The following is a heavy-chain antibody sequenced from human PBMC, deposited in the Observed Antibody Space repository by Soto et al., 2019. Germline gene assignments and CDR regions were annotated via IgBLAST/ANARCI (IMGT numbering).Heavy chain of an antibody. D-gene: IGHD6-13*01. CDR1: GVSISSGGYY. V-gene: IGHV4-31*03. J-gene: IGHJ6*02. CDR3: ARAHRTSWSYYSYGMDV. CDR2: IYYSGST. Sequence: PSETLSLTCTVSGVSISSGGYYWSWIRQHPGKGLEWIGYIYYSGSTYYNPSLKSRVTISVDTSKNQFSLKLSSVTAADTAVYYCARAHRTSWSYYSYGMDVWGQGTTVTVSS.